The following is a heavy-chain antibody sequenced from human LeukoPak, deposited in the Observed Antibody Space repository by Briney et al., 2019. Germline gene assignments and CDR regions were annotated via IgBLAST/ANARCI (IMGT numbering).Heavy chain of an antibody. CDR2: INSDGSEG. CDR1: GFTFSGFR. J-gene: IGHJ4*02. Sequence: GGSLRLSCAVSGFTFSGFRMSWSRQAPGKGLEWVASINSDGSEGYYADVVKGRFTISRDNAKNSLYLQINSLRAEDTAVYYCASQYTSSRIFDDWGQGTLVTVSS. CDR3: ASQYTSSRIFDD. D-gene: IGHD6-13*01. V-gene: IGHV3-7*03.